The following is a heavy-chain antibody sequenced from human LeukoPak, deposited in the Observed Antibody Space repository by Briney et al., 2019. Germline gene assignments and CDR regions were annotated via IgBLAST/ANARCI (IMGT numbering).Heavy chain of an antibody. D-gene: IGHD3-3*01. CDR2: IYIRGNT. J-gene: IGHJ5*02. CDR3: AREVEWLYTGWFDP. CDR1: GDSISSYY. V-gene: IGHV4-4*07. Sequence: SETLSLTCTVSGDSISSYYWNWIRRPAGKRLEWIGRIYIRGNTNYNPSLKSRVTMSVDTSKNQFSLKVRSVTAADTAVYYCAREVEWLYTGWFDPWGQGTLVTVSS.